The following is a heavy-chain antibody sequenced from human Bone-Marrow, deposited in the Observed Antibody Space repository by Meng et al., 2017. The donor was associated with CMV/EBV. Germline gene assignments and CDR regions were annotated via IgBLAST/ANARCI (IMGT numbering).Heavy chain of an antibody. CDR3: ARDQGYYYYYGMDV. CDR2: IYYSGST. J-gene: IGHJ6*02. CDR1: GGSISSSSYY. V-gene: IGHV4-39*07. Sequence: SETLSLTCTVSGGSISSSSYYWGWIRQPPGKGLEWIGSIYYSGSTYYNPSLKSRVTISVDTSKNQFSLKLSSVTAADTAVYYCARDQGYYYYYGMDVWGQGTTVTVSS.